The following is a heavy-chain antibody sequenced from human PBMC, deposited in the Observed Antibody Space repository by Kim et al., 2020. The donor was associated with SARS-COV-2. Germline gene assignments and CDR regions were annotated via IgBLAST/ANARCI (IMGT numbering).Heavy chain of an antibody. V-gene: IGHV3-48*02. CDR3: ARSYYYGSGSYAFDI. CDR1: GFTFSTYS. D-gene: IGHD3-10*01. Sequence: GGSLRLSCAASGFTFSTYSMNWVRQAPGKGLEWVSYISSSSSTIYYADSVKGRFTISRDNAKSSLYLQLNSLRDEDTAVYYCARSYYYGSGSYAFDIWGQGTMVTVSS. J-gene: IGHJ3*02. CDR2: ISSSSSTI.